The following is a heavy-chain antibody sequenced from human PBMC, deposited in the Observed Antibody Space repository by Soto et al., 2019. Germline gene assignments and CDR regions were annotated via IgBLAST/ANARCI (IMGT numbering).Heavy chain of an antibody. V-gene: IGHV4-30-4*01. CDR1: GGSISSGDYY. J-gene: IGHJ4*02. CDR2: IYYTGST. D-gene: IGHD5-18*01. CDR3: VRVGYTYGYSDFAS. Sequence: TLSLTCTVSGGSISSGDYYWSWIRQPPGEGLEWIGYIYYTGSTYYNPSLKSRVAISTDTSKNQFSLRLSFVTDADTAVYYFVRVGYTYGYSDFASWGQLSLVSVS.